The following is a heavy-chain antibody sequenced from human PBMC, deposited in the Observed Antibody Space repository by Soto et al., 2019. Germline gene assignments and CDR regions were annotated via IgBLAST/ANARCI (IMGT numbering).Heavy chain of an antibody. J-gene: IGHJ5*02. Sequence: ASVKVSCKASGYTLTSYGISWVRQAPGQGLEWMGWISAYNGNTNYAQKLQGRVTMTTDTSTSTAYMELRSLRSDDTAVYYCARDYSDYTGVNWFDPWGQGTLVTVSS. V-gene: IGHV1-18*01. CDR1: GYTLTSYG. D-gene: IGHD4-4*01. CDR2: ISAYNGNT. CDR3: ARDYSDYTGVNWFDP.